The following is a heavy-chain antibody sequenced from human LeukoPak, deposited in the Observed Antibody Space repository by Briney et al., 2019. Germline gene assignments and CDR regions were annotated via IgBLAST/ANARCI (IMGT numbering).Heavy chain of an antibody. Sequence: GRSLRLSCAASGFTFDEYAMHWVRQAPGKGLEWVSGISWNSGSIGYADSVKGRFTISRDNAKNSLYLQMNSLRAEDTALYYCAKDLGSTAAAGIDYWGQGTLVTVSS. CDR3: AKDLGSTAAAGIDY. J-gene: IGHJ4*02. V-gene: IGHV3-9*01. CDR2: ISWNSGSI. CDR1: GFTFDEYA. D-gene: IGHD6-13*01.